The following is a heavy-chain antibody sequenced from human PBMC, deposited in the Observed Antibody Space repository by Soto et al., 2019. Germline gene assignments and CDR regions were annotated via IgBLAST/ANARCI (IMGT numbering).Heavy chain of an antibody. Sequence: EGQLLESGGGLVKPGESLRLSCAASGFTFSSYAMSWVRQAPGKGLEWVSVISGSDDSTYYADSVKGRFTISRDNSKNTLYLQMNSLRAEDTAVYYCAKRSSSSTFDYWGQGTLVTVSS. CDR3: AKRSSSSTFDY. V-gene: IGHV3-23*01. J-gene: IGHJ4*02. CDR1: GFTFSSYA. CDR2: ISGSDDST. D-gene: IGHD6-6*01.